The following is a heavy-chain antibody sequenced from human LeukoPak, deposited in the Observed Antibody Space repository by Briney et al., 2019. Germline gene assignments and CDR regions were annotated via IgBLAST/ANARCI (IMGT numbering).Heavy chain of an antibody. CDR3: ARWKGELSSYDY. J-gene: IGHJ4*02. CDR2: IYSGGST. Sequence: GGSLRLSCAASGLTVSSNYMSWVRQAPGKGLEWVSVIYSGGSTYYADSVKGRFTISSDNSKNTLYLQMNSLRAEDTAVYYCARWKGELSSYDYWGQGTLVTVSS. V-gene: IGHV3-66*02. CDR1: GLTVSSNY. D-gene: IGHD3-16*02.